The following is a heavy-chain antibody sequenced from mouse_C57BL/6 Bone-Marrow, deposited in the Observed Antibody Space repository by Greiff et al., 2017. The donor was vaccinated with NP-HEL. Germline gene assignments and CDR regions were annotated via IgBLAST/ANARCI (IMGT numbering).Heavy chain of an antibody. CDR2: IDPETGGT. J-gene: IGHJ1*03. CDR1: GYTFTDYV. V-gene: IGHV1-15*01. D-gene: IGHD1-1*01. Sequence: VQLQQSGAELVRPGASVTLSCKASGYTFTDYVMHWVKQTPVHGLEWIGAIDPETGGTAYNQKFKGKAILTADKSSSTAYMELRSVTSEDSAVYYCTRKESSYWYFDVWGTGTTVTVSS. CDR3: TRKESSYWYFDV.